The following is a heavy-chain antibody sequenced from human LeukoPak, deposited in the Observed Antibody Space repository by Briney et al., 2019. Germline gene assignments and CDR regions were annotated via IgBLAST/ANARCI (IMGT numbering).Heavy chain of an antibody. CDR3: AKGRRWLRNDAFDI. CDR1: GFTFSSYV. V-gene: IGHV3-30*04. D-gene: IGHD5-24*01. CDR2: ISYDGSNE. Sequence: GGSLRLSCAASGFTFSSYVMHWVRQAPGKGLEWVAIISYDGSNEYYADSVKGRFTISRDNSKNTLYLQMNSLRAEDTAVYYCAKGRRWLRNDAFDIWGQGTMVTVSS. J-gene: IGHJ3*02.